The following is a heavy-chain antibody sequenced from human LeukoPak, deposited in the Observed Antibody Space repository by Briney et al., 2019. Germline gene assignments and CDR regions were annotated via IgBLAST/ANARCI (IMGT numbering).Heavy chain of an antibody. D-gene: IGHD3-22*01. Sequence: GGSLRLSCAASGFTFSSYSMNWVRQAPGKGLEWVSSISSSSSYIYYADSVKGRSTISRDNAKNSLYLQMNSLRAEDTAVYYCANSDSSGFPLDYWGQGTLVTVSS. CDR3: ANSDSSGFPLDY. J-gene: IGHJ4*02. CDR2: ISSSSSYI. V-gene: IGHV3-21*01. CDR1: GFTFSSYS.